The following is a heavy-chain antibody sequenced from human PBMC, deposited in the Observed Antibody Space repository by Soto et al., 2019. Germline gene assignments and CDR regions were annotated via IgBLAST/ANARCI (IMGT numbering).Heavy chain of an antibody. J-gene: IGHJ4*02. Sequence: SETLSLTCTVSGGSISSGGYYWSWIRQHPGKGLEWIGYIYYSGSTYYNPSLKSRVTISVDTSKNQFSLKLSSVTAADTAVYYCARGFFLRFLEPTRYIDYSCPGTLLTGSS. CDR3: ARGFFLRFLEPTRYIDY. V-gene: IGHV4-31*03. CDR1: GGSISSGGYY. D-gene: IGHD3-3*01. CDR2: IYYSGST.